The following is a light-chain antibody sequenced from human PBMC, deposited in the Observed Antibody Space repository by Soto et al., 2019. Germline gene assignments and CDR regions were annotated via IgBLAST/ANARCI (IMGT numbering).Light chain of an antibody. CDR1: SSDVGSYNL. Sequence: QSVLTQPASVSGSPGQSITIPCTGTSSDVGSYNLVSWYQQHPGKAPKLMIYGVSKRPSGVSDRFSGSKSGDTASLTISGLQAEDEADYYCCSYAGVNTFYVFGTGTKVTVL. CDR3: CSYAGVNTFYV. V-gene: IGLV2-23*02. J-gene: IGLJ1*01. CDR2: GVS.